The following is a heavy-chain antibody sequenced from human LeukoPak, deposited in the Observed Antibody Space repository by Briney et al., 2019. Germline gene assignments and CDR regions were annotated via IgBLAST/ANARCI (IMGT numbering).Heavy chain of an antibody. J-gene: IGHJ5*02. CDR2: INIKSGGT. CDR1: GYTFTDNY. D-gene: IGHD2-2*01. V-gene: IGHV1-2*02. CDR3: ARGVGSSWFDP. Sequence: GASVKVSCEASGYTFTDNYIHWVRQAPGQGLEWMGWINIKSGGTNYAQKLQGRVTMTRDRSISTAYMELSSLRSDDTAVYFCARGVGSSWFDPWGQGTLVTVSS.